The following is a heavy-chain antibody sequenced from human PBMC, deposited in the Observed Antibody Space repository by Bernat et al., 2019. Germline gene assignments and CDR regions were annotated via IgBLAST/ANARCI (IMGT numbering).Heavy chain of an antibody. D-gene: IGHD2-2*01. V-gene: IGHV5-51*03. CDR3: ARTYCRRTRCPRGHAFDI. J-gene: IGHJ3*02. CDR2: IYPGDSDT. Sequence: EVQLVQSGAEVKKPGESLKISCKGSGYSFTSYWIGWVRQMPGKGLEWMGIIYPGDSDTRYSPSFQGQVTISADKSIRTAYLQWSSLKASDTAMYYCARTYCRRTRCPRGHAFDIWGQGTMVTVSS. CDR1: GYSFTSYW.